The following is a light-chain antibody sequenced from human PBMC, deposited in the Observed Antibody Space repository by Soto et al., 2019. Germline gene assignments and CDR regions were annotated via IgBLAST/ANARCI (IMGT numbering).Light chain of an antibody. CDR1: SIGSQI. CDR2: FDR. CDR3: QVWESDGDHVV. J-gene: IGLJ2*01. Sequence: SYELTQPPSVSVAPGKTARITCGGNSIGSQIVHWYQQRPGQAPVLVIYFDRDRPSGIPERFSGSKSGNTATLTISRVEAGDEDDYHCQVWESDGDHVVFGGGTKLTVL. V-gene: IGLV3-21*01.